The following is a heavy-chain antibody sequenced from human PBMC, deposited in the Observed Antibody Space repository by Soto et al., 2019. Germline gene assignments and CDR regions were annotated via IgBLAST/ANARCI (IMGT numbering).Heavy chain of an antibody. CDR1: GFTFSSYA. D-gene: IGHD3-22*01. CDR3: AREDITMIVVVHDAVDI. Sequence: GGSLRLSCAASGFTFSSYAMHWVRQAPGKGLEWVAVISYDGSNKYYADSVKGRFTISRDNSKNTLYLQMNSLRAEDTSVYYCAREDITMIVVVHDAVDIWGQGTMVTVSS. V-gene: IGHV3-30-3*01. J-gene: IGHJ3*02. CDR2: ISYDGSNK.